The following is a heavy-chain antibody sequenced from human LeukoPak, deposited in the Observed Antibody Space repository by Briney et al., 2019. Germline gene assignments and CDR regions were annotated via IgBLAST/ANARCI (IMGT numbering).Heavy chain of an antibody. CDR1: GGSISSSSYY. CDR3: ARPVVPARDAFDI. CDR2: IYYSGST. J-gene: IGHJ3*02. V-gene: IGHV4-39*01. D-gene: IGHD2-2*01. Sequence: SETLSLICTVSGGSISSSSYYWGWIRQPPGKGLEWIESIYYSGSTYYNPSLKSRVTISVDTSKNQFSLKLSSVTAADTAVYYCARPVVPARDAFDIWGQGTMVTVSS.